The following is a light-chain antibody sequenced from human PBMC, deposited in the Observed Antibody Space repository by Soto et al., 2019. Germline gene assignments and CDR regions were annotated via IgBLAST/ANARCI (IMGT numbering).Light chain of an antibody. CDR1: QSVSSK. Sequence: EIVLSQSPGTLSVSPGERATLSCRASQSVSSKLAGYQQKPGQAPRLLFYGASTGATGIPARFSGSGYETEFTLSIRSLRSEDLAVYYRKHYNNWPGTFGQGPKVEI. CDR2: GAS. CDR3: KHYNNWPGT. V-gene: IGKV3-15*01. J-gene: IGKJ1*01.